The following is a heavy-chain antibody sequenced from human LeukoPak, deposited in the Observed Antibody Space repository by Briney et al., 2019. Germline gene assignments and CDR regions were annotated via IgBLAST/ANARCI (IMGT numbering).Heavy chain of an antibody. CDR1: GFTFSNYV. D-gene: IGHD6-19*01. CDR3: AKETYNSGWFPDY. CDR2: ISGTGAIT. J-gene: IGHJ4*02. V-gene: IGHV3-23*01. Sequence: GGSLILCFAACGFTFSNYVMNWVRQAPGKGLEWVSVISGTGAITYYADSVKGRFTISRDNSKNTLYLQMNSLRAEDTALYYCAKETYNSGWFPDYWGQGTLVTVSS.